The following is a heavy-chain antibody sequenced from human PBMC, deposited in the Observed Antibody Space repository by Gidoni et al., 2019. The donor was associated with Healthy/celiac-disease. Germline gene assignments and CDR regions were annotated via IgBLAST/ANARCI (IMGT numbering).Heavy chain of an antibody. Sequence: EVQLVETGGGLIQPGGSLRLSCAASGFTVSSNYMSWVRQAPGKGLEWVSVIYSGGSTYYADSVKGRFTISRDNSKNTLYLQMNSLRAEDTAVYYCARGGDSSSWYNGDAFDIWGQGTMVTVSS. CDR3: ARGGDSSSWYNGDAFDI. D-gene: IGHD6-13*01. CDR1: GFTVSSNY. CDR2: IYSGGST. V-gene: IGHV3-53*02. J-gene: IGHJ3*02.